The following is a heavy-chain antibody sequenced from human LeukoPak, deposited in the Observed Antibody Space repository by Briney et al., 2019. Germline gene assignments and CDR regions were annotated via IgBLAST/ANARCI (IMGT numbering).Heavy chain of an antibody. J-gene: IGHJ4*02. D-gene: IGHD3-3*01. CDR2: IWYDGSNK. V-gene: IGHV3-33*01. Sequence: QSGRSLRLSCAASGFTFTSYGMHWVRQAPGKGLEWVVIIWYDGSNKYYADSVKGRFTISRDNSKNTLYLQMSSLRAEDTAVYYCARDREQTYYDFWSGYFYWGQGTLVTVSS. CDR1: GFTFTSYG. CDR3: ARDREQTYYDFWSGYFY.